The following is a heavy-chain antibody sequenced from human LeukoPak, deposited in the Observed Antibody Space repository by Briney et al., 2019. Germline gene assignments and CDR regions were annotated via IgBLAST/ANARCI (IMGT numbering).Heavy chain of an antibody. CDR2: IYYSGST. V-gene: IGHV4-39*01. J-gene: IGHJ4*02. CDR3: ARHFTYYYGSEVDY. CDR1: GGSISSSSYY. Sequence: SETLSLTCTVSGGSISSSSYYWGWIRQPPGKGLEWMGSIYYSGSTYYSPSLKSRVTISVDTSKNQFSLKLSSVTAADTAVYYCARHFTYYYGSEVDYWGQGTLVTVSS. D-gene: IGHD3-10*01.